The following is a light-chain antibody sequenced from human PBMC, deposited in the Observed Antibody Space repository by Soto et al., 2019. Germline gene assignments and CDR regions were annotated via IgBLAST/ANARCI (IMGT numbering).Light chain of an antibody. CDR3: QSYDSILGVYV. CDR2: ANN. CDR1: SSNIGAGHD. J-gene: IGLJ1*01. V-gene: IGLV1-40*01. Sequence: QSVLTQPPSVAGAPGQRGTISCTGSSSNIGAGHDVHWYLQLAGRAPKLLIYANNNRPSGVPDRFSGSKSVTSASLAITGLQDEDEADYYCQSYDSILGVYVFGTGTKLTVL.